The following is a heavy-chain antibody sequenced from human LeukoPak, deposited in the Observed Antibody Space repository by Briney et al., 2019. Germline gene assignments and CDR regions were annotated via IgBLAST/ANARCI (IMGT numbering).Heavy chain of an antibody. D-gene: IGHD4-17*01. CDR3: ASATTVTPGIGY. J-gene: IGHJ4*02. Sequence: SETLSLTCTVSGGSISSSSYYWGWIRQPPGKGLEWIGSIYYSGSTYYNPSLKSRVTISVDTSKNQFSLKLSSVTAADTAVYYCASATTVTPGIGYWGQGTLVTVSS. CDR1: GGSISSSSYY. CDR2: IYYSGST. V-gene: IGHV4-39*07.